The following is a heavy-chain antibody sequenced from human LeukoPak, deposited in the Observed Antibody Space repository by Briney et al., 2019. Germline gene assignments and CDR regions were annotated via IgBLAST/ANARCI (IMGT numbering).Heavy chain of an antibody. J-gene: IGHJ3*02. CDR2: RYSGSST. D-gene: IGHD6-19*01. Sequence: RRSPRLSPAASGLTPRRNYMSCVRHAPGKGLGKVSVRYSGSSTYGADSVNARFTISRDNSKNTLYLQMNSRRAYDTAVYYCARESGWYVAGAFDIWGQGTMVTVSS. CDR1: GLTPRRNY. V-gene: IGHV3-53*01. CDR3: ARESGWYVAGAFDI.